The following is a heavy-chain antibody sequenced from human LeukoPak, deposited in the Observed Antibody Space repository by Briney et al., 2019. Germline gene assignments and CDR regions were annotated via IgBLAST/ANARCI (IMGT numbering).Heavy chain of an antibody. CDR3: ARLTTGTFPWYYYGMDV. V-gene: IGHV3-74*01. CDR2: INSDGSST. J-gene: IGHJ6*02. D-gene: IGHD1-1*01. Sequence: GGSLRLSCAASGFIFSSYWMHWVRQAPGKGLVWVSRINSDGSSTSYADSVKGRFTISRDNAKNSLYLQMSSLRAEDTAVYHCARLTTGTFPWYYYGMDVWGQGTTVTVSS. CDR1: GFIFSSYW.